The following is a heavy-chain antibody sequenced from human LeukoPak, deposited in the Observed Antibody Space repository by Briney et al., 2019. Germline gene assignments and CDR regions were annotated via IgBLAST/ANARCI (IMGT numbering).Heavy chain of an antibody. J-gene: IGHJ4*02. V-gene: IGHV6-1*01. CDR1: GDSFSSNSAT. CDR3: ARGAVPGFDY. CDR2: TYYRSKWYN. Sequence: PSQTLSLTCAVSGDSFSSNSATWNWIRQSPSRGLEWLGRTYYRSKWYNDYAVSAKSRITINPDTSKNQFSLQLDSVTPEDSAMYYCARGAVPGFDYWGQGTLVTVSS. D-gene: IGHD6-19*01.